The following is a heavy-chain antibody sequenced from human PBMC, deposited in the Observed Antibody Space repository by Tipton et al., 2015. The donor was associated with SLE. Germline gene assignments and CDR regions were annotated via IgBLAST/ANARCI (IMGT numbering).Heavy chain of an antibody. Sequence: TLSLTCSVSGASISTYYWGWIRQAPGKGLEWVGCMRHSGTTNYNPSLKSRVTMSVDTSKNQLSLNLNSVTAADTGLYYCASAGLRQQLGGGTFDIWGQGTVVAVSS. V-gene: IGHV4-59*08. CDR1: GASISTYY. J-gene: IGHJ3*02. CDR2: MRHSGTT. CDR3: ASAGLRQQLGGGTFDI. D-gene: IGHD4-11*01.